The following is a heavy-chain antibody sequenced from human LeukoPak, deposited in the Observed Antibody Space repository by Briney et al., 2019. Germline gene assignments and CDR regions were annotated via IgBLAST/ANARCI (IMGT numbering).Heavy chain of an antibody. CDR1: GXSISSYY. J-gene: IGHJ4*02. CDR2: IYTSGST. V-gene: IGHV4-4*07. D-gene: IGHD6-13*01. CDR3: ARDIEEAAAGHNYFDY. Sequence: PSETXSLTXTVSGXSISSYYWSWIRQPAGKGXEXXGRIYTSGSTNYNPSLKSRVTMSVDTSKNQFSLKLSSVTAADTAVYYCARDIEEAAAGHNYFDYWGQGTLVTVSS.